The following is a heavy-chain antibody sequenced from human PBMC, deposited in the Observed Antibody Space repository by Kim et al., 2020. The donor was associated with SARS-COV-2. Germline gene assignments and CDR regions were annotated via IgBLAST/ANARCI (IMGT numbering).Heavy chain of an antibody. Sequence: ASVKVSCKASGYTFTSYAMHWVRQAPGQRLEWMGWINAGNGNTKYSQKFQGRVTITRDTSASTAYMELSSLRSEDTAVYYCARDGAYYYDSSGRDSDYYYYYGMDVWGQGTTVTVSS. CDR2: INAGNGNT. D-gene: IGHD3-22*01. V-gene: IGHV1-3*01. J-gene: IGHJ6*02. CDR1: GYTFTSYA. CDR3: ARDGAYYYDSSGRDSDYYYYYGMDV.